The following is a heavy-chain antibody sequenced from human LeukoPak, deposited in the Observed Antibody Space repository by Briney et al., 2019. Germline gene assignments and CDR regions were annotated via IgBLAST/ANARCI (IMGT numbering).Heavy chain of an antibody. CDR2: IYYSGSP. CDR1: GGSVRSYY. J-gene: IGHJ6*02. Sequence: SETLSLTCTVSGGSVRSYYWSWIRQPPGKGLEWIAYIYYSGSPNYNPSLKSRVTTSVDTSKNQFSLKVSSVTAADTAVYYCARDLVGPTGYSYYSLDVWGQGTTVTVSS. D-gene: IGHD1-26*01. V-gene: IGHV4-59*02. CDR3: ARDLVGPTGYSYYSLDV.